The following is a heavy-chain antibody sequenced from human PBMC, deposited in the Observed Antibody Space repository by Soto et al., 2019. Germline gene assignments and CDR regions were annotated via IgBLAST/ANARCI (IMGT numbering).Heavy chain of an antibody. CDR2: ISTDGSTT. CDR1: GFTFSSYW. CDR3: ARTGYTFGYDY. D-gene: IGHD5-12*01. V-gene: IGHV3-74*01. J-gene: IGHJ4*02. Sequence: GGSLRLSCAASGFTFSSYWMHWVRQAPGKGLVWVSRISTDGSTTSYADSVKGRFAISRDNAKNTLYLQMNSLTAEDTAVYYCARTGYTFGYDYWGQGTLVTVSS.